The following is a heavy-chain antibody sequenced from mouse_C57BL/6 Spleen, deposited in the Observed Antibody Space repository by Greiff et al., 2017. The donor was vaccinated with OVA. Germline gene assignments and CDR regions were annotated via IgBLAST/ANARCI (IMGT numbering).Heavy chain of an antibody. CDR1: GYTFTDYE. CDR3: TRGRFDY. CDR2: IDPETGGT. V-gene: IGHV1-15*01. Sequence: VKLMESGAELVRPGASVTLSCKASGYTFTDYEMHWVKQTPVHGLEWIGAIDPETGGTAYNQKFKGKAILTADKSSSTAYMELRSLTSEDSAVYYCTRGRFDYWGQGTTLTVSS. J-gene: IGHJ2*01.